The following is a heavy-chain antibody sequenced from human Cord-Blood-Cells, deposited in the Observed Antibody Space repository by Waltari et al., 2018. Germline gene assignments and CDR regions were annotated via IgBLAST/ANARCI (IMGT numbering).Heavy chain of an antibody. CDR3: SRDLRRGFDY. J-gene: IGHJ4*02. D-gene: IGHD3-16*01. Sequence: QVQLVESGVGVVQPGRSLRLSCAAPGFTFSSYAMPWVRHAPGKVLELFAVISYDGINKYSADSVKGRFTISRDNSKNTLYLQMNSLRAEDTAVYYCSRDLRRGFDYWGQGTLVTVSS. CDR1: GFTFSSYA. CDR2: ISYDGINK. V-gene: IGHV3-30-3*01.